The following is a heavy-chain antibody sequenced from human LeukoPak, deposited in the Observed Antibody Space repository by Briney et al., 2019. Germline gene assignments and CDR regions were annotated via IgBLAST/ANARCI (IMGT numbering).Heavy chain of an antibody. CDR2: INGGNGNT. J-gene: IGHJ6*02. Sequence: ASVKVSCKASGYTFSSYAMHWVRQAPGQRLEWMGWINGGNGNTKFSQKFQGRVTITRDTSASTAYMELSSLRSEDTAVYYCARDRVFGSGLPAYYYGMDVWGQGTTVTVSS. CDR3: ARDRVFGSGLPAYYYGMDV. CDR1: GYTFSSYA. V-gene: IGHV1-3*01. D-gene: IGHD6-19*01.